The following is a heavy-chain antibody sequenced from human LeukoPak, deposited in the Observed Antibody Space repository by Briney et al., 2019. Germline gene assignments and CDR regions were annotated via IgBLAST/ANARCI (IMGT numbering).Heavy chain of an antibody. CDR2: INPNNGDT. CDR1: GYTFSGYY. V-gene: IGHV1-2*07. Sequence: ASVKVSCKASGYTFSGYYLHWLRQAPGQGPEWMGWINPNNGDTDYKDKFRGRVTMTRDTSISTVYMELSRLTYDDTAVYFCARSLGSSFSFYFDSWGQGTLVTVSS. D-gene: IGHD6-13*01. J-gene: IGHJ4*02. CDR3: ARSLGSSFSFYFDS.